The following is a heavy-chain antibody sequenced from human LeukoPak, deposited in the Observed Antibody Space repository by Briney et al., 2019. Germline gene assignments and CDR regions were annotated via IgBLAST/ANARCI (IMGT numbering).Heavy chain of an antibody. Sequence: ASVKVSCKASGYSFTTYYMQWVRQAPGQGPEWMGIINPSGGSTSYAQKFQGRVTTTRDTSTSTVYMELSSLRSEDTAVYHCARVMDSGSFGAAFDIWGQGTMVTVSS. J-gene: IGHJ3*02. CDR1: GYSFTTYY. CDR3: ARVMDSGSFGAAFDI. CDR2: INPSGGST. D-gene: IGHD1-26*01. V-gene: IGHV1-46*01.